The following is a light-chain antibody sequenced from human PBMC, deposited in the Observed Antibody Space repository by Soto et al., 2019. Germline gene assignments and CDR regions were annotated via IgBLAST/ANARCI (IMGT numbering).Light chain of an antibody. CDR1: QSLLHSNGYNY. CDR2: LGS. CDR3: MQALQAGT. J-gene: IGKJ5*01. V-gene: IGKV2-28*01. Sequence: DIVMTQSPLSLPVTPGEPASISCRSSQSLLHSNGYNYLDWYLQKPGQSPQLLIYLGSNRASGVPDRFSGSGSGTDFTLKISRVEAEDVGVYDCMQALQAGTVGQGTRLEIK.